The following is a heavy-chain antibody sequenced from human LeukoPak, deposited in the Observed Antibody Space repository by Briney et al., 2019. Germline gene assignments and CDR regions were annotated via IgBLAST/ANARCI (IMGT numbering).Heavy chain of an antibody. CDR1: GGSFSGYY. D-gene: IGHD2-15*01. CDR2: INHSGST. CDR3: ARGLSAIVY. J-gene: IGHJ4*02. V-gene: IGHV4-34*01. Sequence: SETLSLTCAVYGGSFSGYYWSWIRQPPGKGLEWIGEINHSGSTNYNPSLKSRVTISVDTSKNQFSLKLSSVTAADAAVYYCARGLSAIVYWGQGTLVTVSS.